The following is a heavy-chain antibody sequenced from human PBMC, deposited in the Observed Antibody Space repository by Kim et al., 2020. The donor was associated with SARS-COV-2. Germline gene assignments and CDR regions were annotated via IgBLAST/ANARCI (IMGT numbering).Heavy chain of an antibody. Sequence: PSLQSRGTISVDTSKNQFSLKLSSVTAADTAVYYCARDGYCSGGSCYFDPWGQGTLVTVSS. V-gene: IGHV4-31*02. D-gene: IGHD2-15*01. J-gene: IGHJ5*02. CDR3: ARDGYCSGGSCYFDP.